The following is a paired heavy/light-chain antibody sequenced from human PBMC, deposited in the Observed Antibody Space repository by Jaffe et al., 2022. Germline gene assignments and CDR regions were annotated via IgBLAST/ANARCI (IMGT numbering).Light chain of an antibody. CDR2: HNN. CDR1: NIGGRS. V-gene: IGLV3-21*04. J-gene: IGLJ3*02. Sequence: SYVLTQPPSVSVAPRQTARITCGGNNIGGRSVFWYQQKPGQAPVVVIYHNNDRPSGIPERFSGSNSGNTATLTISRVEAGDEADYYCQVWDGTSEQVVFGGGTKLTVL. CDR3: QVWDGTSEQVV.
Heavy chain of an antibody. D-gene: IGHD2-2*01. CDR1: GFTFDDYT. Sequence: EVQLVESGGAVVQPGGSLRLSCAASGFTFDDYTMHWVRQAPGKGLEWVSLISWSDGSTYYADSVRGRFTISRDNSKNSLYLQMHSLRTEDTAFYYCAKDNPYYCAGTSCYTFDSWGQGTLVTVSS. J-gene: IGHJ4*02. V-gene: IGHV3-43*01. CDR3: AKDNPYYCAGTSCYTFDS. CDR2: ISWSDGST.